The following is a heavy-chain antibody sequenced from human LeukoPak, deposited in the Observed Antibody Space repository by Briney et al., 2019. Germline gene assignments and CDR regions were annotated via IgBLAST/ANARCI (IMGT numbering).Heavy chain of an antibody. CDR1: GFTFSNYN. CDR2: ITRDSIYT. CDR3: ARNGYYYDSSGYYSSQNFDY. J-gene: IGHJ4*02. V-gene: IGHV3-21*01. D-gene: IGHD3-22*01. Sequence: PGGSLRLSCAASGFTFSNYNMNWVRQTPGKGLEWVSSITRDSIYTFYADSVKGRFTISRDNAKNSLSLQMNSLRAEDTAVYYCARNGYYYDSSGYYSSQNFDYWGQGTLVTVSS.